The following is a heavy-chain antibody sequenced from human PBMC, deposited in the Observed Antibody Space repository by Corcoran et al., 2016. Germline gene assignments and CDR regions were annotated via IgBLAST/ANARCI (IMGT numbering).Heavy chain of an antibody. D-gene: IGHD3-3*01. Sequence: EVQLVESGGGLVKPGGSLRLSCADSGFSCSNAWMNLVRQGPGKELEWVGRIKSKTDGGTTDYAAPVKGRFTISRADSKNTLYLQMNSLKTEDTAVYYCTTDADYDLWSGPIGYWGQGILVTVSS. V-gene: IGHV3-15*07. J-gene: IGHJ1*01. CDR2: IKSKTDGGTT. CDR3: TTDADYDLWSGPIGY. CDR1: GFSCSNAW.